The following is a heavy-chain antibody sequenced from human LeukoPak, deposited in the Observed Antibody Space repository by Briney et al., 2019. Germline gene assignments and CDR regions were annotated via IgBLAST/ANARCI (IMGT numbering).Heavy chain of an antibody. CDR3: ARANYYDSSGLLIIDY. CDR2: MNPNSGNT. D-gene: IGHD3-22*01. J-gene: IGHJ4*02. V-gene: IGHV1-8*01. Sequence: ASVKVSCKASGYTFTSYDINWVRQATGQGLEWMGWMNPNSGNTGYAQKFQGRVTMTRNTSISTAYMELSRLRSDDTAVYYCARANYYDSSGLLIIDYWGQGTLVTVSS. CDR1: GYTFTSYD.